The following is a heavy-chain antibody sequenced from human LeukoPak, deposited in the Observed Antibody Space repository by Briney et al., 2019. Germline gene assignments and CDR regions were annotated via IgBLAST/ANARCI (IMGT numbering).Heavy chain of an antibody. CDR3: ARDRAVAVYFDY. D-gene: IGHD6-19*01. J-gene: IGHJ4*02. CDR2: INAGNGNT. V-gene: IGHV1-3*01. Sequence: ASVKVSCKASGYTLTSYAMHWVRQAPGQRLEWMGWINAGNGNTKYSQKFQGRVTITRDTSASTAYMELSSLRSEDTAVYYCARDRAVAVYFDYWGQGTLVTVSS. CDR1: GYTLTSYA.